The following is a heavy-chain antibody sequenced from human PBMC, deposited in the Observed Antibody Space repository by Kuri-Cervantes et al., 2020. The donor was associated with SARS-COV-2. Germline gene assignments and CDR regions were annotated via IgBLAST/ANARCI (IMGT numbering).Heavy chain of an antibody. Sequence: GGSLRLSCAASGFTFSRIGMHWVRQAPGKGLERVAVISYDGSNKYYADSVKGRFTISRDNSKNTLYLQMNSLRAEDTAVYYCARAQSYGDYFRYAFEGHNDAFDIWGQGTMVTVSS. D-gene: IGHD4-17*01. V-gene: IGHV3-30*03. CDR1: GFTFSRIG. CDR2: ISYDGSNK. CDR3: ARAQSYGDYFRYAFEGHNDAFDI. J-gene: IGHJ3*02.